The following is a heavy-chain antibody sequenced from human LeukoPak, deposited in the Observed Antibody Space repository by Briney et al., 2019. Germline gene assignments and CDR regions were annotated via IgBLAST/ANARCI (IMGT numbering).Heavy chain of an antibody. CDR1: GFTFSGYG. D-gene: IGHD2-2*01. V-gene: IGHV3-30*02. CDR3: ANSPGSPGAFDI. J-gene: IGHJ3*02. CDR2: IRYDGSNK. Sequence: GGSLRLSCAASGFTFSGYGMHWVRQAPGKGLEWVAFIRYDGSNKYYADSVKGRFTISRDNSKNTLYLQMNSLRAEDTAVYYCANSPGSPGAFDIWGQGTMVTVSS.